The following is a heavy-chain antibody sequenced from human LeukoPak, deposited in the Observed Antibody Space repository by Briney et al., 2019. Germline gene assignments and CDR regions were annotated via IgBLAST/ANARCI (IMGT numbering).Heavy chain of an antibody. D-gene: IGHD2-2*01. CDR1: GGTFSSYA. CDR3: ARGRIGRIVVVPAAMRPPYYYGMDV. Sequence: ASVKVSCKASGGTFSSYAISWVRQAPGQGLEWRGGIIPIFGTANYAQKFQGRVTITADESTSTAYMELSSLRSEDTAVYYCARGRIGRIVVVPAAMRPPYYYGMDVWGKGTTVTVSS. J-gene: IGHJ6*04. V-gene: IGHV1-69*13. CDR2: IIPIFGTA.